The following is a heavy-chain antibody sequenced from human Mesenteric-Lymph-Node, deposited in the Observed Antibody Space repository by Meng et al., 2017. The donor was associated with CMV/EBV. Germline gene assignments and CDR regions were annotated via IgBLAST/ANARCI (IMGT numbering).Heavy chain of an antibody. CDR1: GGTFSSYA. D-gene: IGHD3-3*01. V-gene: IGHV1-8*02. J-gene: IGHJ6*02. CDR2: MNPNSGNT. CDR3: ARAKKSITIFGVVTQGYYYGMDV. Sequence: ASVKVSCKASGGTFSSYAISWVRQAPGQGLEWMGWMNPNSGNTGYAQKFQGRVTMTRNTSISTAYMELSSLRSEDTAVYYCARAKKSITIFGVVTQGYYYGMDVWGQGTTVTVSS.